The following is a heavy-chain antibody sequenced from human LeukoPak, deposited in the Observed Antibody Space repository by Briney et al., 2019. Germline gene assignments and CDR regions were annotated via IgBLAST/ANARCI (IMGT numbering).Heavy chain of an antibody. CDR3: ARGAVSGGDYGREYDY. V-gene: IGHV1-18*01. D-gene: IGHD4-17*01. CDR2: ISAYNGNT. CDR1: GYTFTSYG. J-gene: IGHJ4*02. Sequence: GASVKVSCKASGYTFTSYGISWVGQAPGQGLEWMGWISAYNGNTNYAQKLQGRVTMTTDTSTSTAYMELRSLRSDDTAVYYCARGAVSGGDYGREYDYWGQGTLVTVSS.